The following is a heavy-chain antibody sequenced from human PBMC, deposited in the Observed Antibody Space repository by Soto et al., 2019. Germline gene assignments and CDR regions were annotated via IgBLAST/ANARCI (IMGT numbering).Heavy chain of an antibody. CDR3: ARATGSYGLFDY. Sequence: VGSLRLSCAASGFTFSSHGMHWVRQAPGKGLEWVAVIWYDGSNKYYADSVKGRFTISRDNSKNTLYLQMNSLRAEDTAVYYCARATGSYGLFDYWGQGALVTVSS. CDR2: IWYDGSNK. J-gene: IGHJ4*02. D-gene: IGHD1-26*01. CDR1: GFTFSSHG. V-gene: IGHV3-33*01.